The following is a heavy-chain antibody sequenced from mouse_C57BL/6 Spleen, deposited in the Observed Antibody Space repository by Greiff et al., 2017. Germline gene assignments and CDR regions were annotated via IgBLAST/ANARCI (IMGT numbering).Heavy chain of an antibody. CDR3: ARDGPGFDY. Sequence: VQLQQSGPELVKPGASVKISCKASGYAFSSSWMNWVKQRPGKGLEWIGRIYPGDGYTNYNRKFKGKATLAADQSSSTADLQLSSLTSEYSAVYVCARDGPGFDYWGQGTTLTVSS. CDR2: IYPGDGYT. J-gene: IGHJ2*01. CDR1: GYAFSSSW. D-gene: IGHD2-3*01. V-gene: IGHV1-82*01.